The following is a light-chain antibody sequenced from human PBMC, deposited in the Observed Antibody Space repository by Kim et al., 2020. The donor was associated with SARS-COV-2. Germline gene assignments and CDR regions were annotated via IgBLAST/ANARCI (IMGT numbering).Light chain of an antibody. Sequence: DIQLTQSPSFLSASVGDRVTITCRASQGISSYLAWYQQKPGKAPKLLIYTASTLQSGVPSRFSGSGSGTDFTLTISSLQPEDFATYYCQQLISYPLTFGGGTKLEI. V-gene: IGKV1-9*01. CDR3: QQLISYPLT. CDR1: QGISSY. CDR2: TAS. J-gene: IGKJ4*01.